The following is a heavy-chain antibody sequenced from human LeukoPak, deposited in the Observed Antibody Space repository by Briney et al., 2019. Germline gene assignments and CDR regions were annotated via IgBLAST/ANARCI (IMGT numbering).Heavy chain of an antibody. CDR2: INEDGSTT. Sequence: PGGSLRLSCVGSGYTFSRYWMHWVRQAPGKGLVWVSRINEDGSTTDYADSVKSRFTISRDNANKTLYLQMNSLRAEDTAVYYCTRDGSGSRIPFDYWGQGTLVTVSS. CDR1: GYTFSRYW. V-gene: IGHV3-74*01. D-gene: IGHD1-26*01. CDR3: TRDGSGSRIPFDY. J-gene: IGHJ4*02.